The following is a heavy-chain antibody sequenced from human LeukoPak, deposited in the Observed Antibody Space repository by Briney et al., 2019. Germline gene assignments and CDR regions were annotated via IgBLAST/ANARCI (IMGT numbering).Heavy chain of an antibody. CDR2: LTGSGGDT. CDR3: ARKGGTSDYYYYMDV. Sequence: GGSLRLSCAASGFTFSSYAMTWVRQAPGKGLEWVSALTGSGGDTFYADSVKGRFTISRDNSHNALYLQMSSLRADDTAIYYCARKGGTSDYYYYMDVWGKGTTVTVSS. J-gene: IGHJ6*03. D-gene: IGHD1-1*01. V-gene: IGHV3-23*01. CDR1: GFTFSSYA.